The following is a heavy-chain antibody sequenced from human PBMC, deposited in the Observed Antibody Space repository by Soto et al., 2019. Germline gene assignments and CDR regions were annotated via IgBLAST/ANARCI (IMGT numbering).Heavy chain of an antibody. CDR3: ARGGYCSGGSCYGDWYFDL. CDR1: GYTFTSYD. J-gene: IGHJ2*01. CDR2: MNPNSGNT. Sequence: ASVKVSCKASGYTFTSYDINWVRQATGQGLEWMGWMNPNSGNTGYAQKFQGRVTMTRNTSISTAYMELSSLRSGDTAVYYCARGGYCSGGSCYGDWYFDLWGRGTLVTVSS. D-gene: IGHD2-15*01. V-gene: IGHV1-8*01.